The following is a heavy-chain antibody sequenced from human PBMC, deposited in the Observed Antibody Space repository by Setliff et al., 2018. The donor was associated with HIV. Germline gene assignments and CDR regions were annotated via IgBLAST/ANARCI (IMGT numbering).Heavy chain of an antibody. Sequence: ASVKVSCKASGGTSNTYGISWVRQAPRQGLEWMGWISAYNGNTNYAQKLQGRVTMTTDTSTSTAYMELRSLRSDDTAVYYCATARDSGWSPDYWGQGTLVTVSS. CDR3: ATARDSGWSPDY. CDR1: GGTSNTYG. CDR2: ISAYNGNT. D-gene: IGHD6-19*01. J-gene: IGHJ4*02. V-gene: IGHV1-18*01.